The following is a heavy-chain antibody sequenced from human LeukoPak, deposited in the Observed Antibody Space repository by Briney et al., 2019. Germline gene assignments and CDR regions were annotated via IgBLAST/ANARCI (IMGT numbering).Heavy chain of an antibody. CDR1: GGSISSYY. Sequence: TTSETLSLTCTVSGGSISSYYWSWIRQPPGKGLEWIGYIYYSGSTNYNPSLKSRVTISVDTSKNQFSLKLRSVTAADTAVYYCARHVGYQYYYYMDVWGQGTLVTVSS. D-gene: IGHD2-2*01. CDR3: ARHVGYQYYYYMDV. CDR2: IYYSGST. V-gene: IGHV4-59*01. J-gene: IGHJ6*03.